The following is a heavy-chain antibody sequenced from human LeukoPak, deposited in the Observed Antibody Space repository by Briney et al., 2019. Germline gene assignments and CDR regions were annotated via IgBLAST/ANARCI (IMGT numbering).Heavy chain of an antibody. CDR3: ARDRYYDSSGLFGY. Sequence: PGGSLRLSCAASGFTFSDYYMSWIRQAPGKGLEWVSYISSSGSTIYYADSVKGRFTISRDDAKNSLYLQMNSLRAEDTAVYYCARDRYYDSSGLFGYWGQGTLVTVSS. D-gene: IGHD3-22*01. J-gene: IGHJ4*02. CDR1: GFTFSDYY. V-gene: IGHV3-11*01. CDR2: ISSSGSTI.